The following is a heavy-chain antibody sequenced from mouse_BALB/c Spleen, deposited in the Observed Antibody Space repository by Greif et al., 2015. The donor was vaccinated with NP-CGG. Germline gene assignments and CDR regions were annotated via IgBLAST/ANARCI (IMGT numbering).Heavy chain of an antibody. J-gene: IGHJ4*01. CDR2: ISSGSSTI. Sequence: EVMLVESGGGLVQPGGSRKLSCAASGFTFSSFGMHWVRQAPEKGLEWVAYISSGSSTIYYADTVKGRFTISRDNPKNTLFLQMTSLRSEDTAMYYCARDPNYYPYAMDYWGQGTSVTVSS. V-gene: IGHV5-17*02. D-gene: IGHD1-1*01. CDR1: GFTFSSFG. CDR3: ARDPNYYPYAMDY.